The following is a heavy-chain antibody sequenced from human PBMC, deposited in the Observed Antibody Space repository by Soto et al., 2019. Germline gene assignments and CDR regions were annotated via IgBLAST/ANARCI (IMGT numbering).Heavy chain of an antibody. J-gene: IGHJ4*02. CDR1: GFTFGDYA. CDR2: IRSKAYGGTT. CDR3: TAGKLYPSLDFDY. Sequence: PGGSLRLSCTASGFTFGDYAMSWVRQAPGKGLEWVGFIRSKAYGGTTEYAASVKGRFTTSRDDSKSIAYLQMNSLKTEDTAVYYCTAGKLYPSLDFDYWGPGTQVTVSS. V-gene: IGHV3-49*04. D-gene: IGHD2-8*01.